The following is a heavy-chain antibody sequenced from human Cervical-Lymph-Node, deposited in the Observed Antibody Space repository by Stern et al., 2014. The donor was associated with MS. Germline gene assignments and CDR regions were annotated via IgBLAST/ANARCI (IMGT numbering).Heavy chain of an antibody. Sequence: QVQLQESGPGLVKPSETLSLTCTVSGGSISSSSYYWGWIRQPPGKGLEWIGSIYYSGSTYYNPSLKSRVTISVDTSKNQFSLKLSSGTAADTAVYYCARGMTAINYWGQGTLVTVSS. J-gene: IGHJ4*02. CDR1: GGSISSSSYY. CDR2: IYYSGST. V-gene: IGHV4-39*01. CDR3: ARGMTAINY. D-gene: IGHD2-21*02.